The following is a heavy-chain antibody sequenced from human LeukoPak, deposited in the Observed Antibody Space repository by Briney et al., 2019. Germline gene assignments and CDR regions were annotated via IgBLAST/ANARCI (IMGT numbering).Heavy chain of an antibody. Sequence: SGTLSLTCAVSGGSISSGGYSWSWIRQPPGKGLEWIGYIYHSGSTYYNPSLKSRVTISVDRSKNQFSLKLSSVTAADTAVYYCARGPQTGYSSSWYLNWGQGTLVTVSS. CDR1: GGSISSGGYS. CDR3: ARGPQTGYSSSWYLN. CDR2: IYHSGST. J-gene: IGHJ4*02. V-gene: IGHV4-30-2*01. D-gene: IGHD6-13*01.